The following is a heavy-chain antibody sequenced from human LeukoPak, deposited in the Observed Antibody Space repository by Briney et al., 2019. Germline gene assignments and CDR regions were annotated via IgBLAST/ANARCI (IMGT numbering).Heavy chain of an antibody. V-gene: IGHV3-23*01. CDR1: GFTFSIYD. J-gene: IGHJ5*02. CDR3: ARVAGWHWFDP. Sequence: GGSLRLSCAASGFTFSIYDMTGVRQAPGRGREGGSSIRPRGGNTYDGDSVKGRFTISRDNSKNTVYLKMNNMRVDDTAVYYCARVAGWHWFDPWGQGTLVTVSS. D-gene: IGHD6-19*01. CDR2: IRPRGGNT.